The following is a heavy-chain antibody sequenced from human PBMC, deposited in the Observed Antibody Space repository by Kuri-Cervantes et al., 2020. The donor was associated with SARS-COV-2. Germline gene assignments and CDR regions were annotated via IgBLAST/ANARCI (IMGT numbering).Heavy chain of an antibody. V-gene: IGHV4-59*12. J-gene: IGHJ4*02. CDR2: IYYSGCT. CDR3: ETADSDFWGGGRGCYFDY. CDR1: GGSISSYY. D-gene: IGHD3-3*01. Sequence: GSLRLSCTGSGGSISSYYWSWIRQPPGKGLEWIGYIYYSGCTNYNPFLKRRVTISVDTSKNQFSLALSSVTAADAAVYYCETADSDFWGGGRGCYFDYWGQGTLVTVSS.